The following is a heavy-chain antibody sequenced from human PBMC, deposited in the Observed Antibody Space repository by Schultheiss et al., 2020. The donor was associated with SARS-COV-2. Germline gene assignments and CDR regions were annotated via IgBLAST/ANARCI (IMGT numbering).Heavy chain of an antibody. CDR1: GYSFTTYW. CDR3: ARRSRSGWLDH. J-gene: IGHJ4*02. D-gene: IGHD6-19*01. V-gene: IGHV5-51*01. Sequence: GGSLRLSCEGFGYSFTTYWIAWVRQMPGKGLEYMGIIYPGDWDTRYSPSFQGQVTISVDGSTNTAYLQWNSLKTSDTAMYFCARRSRSGWLDHWGQGTLVTVSS. CDR2: IYPGDWDT.